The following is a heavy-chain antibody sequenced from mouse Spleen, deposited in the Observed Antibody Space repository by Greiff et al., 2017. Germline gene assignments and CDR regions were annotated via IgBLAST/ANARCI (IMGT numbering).Heavy chain of an antibody. CDR3: ARRYYDGSYLDY. D-gene: IGHD1-1*01. Sequence: QVQLQQSGAELVKPGASVKMSCKASGYTFTSYWITWVKQRPGQGLEWIGDIYPGSGSTNYNEKFKSKATLTVDTSSSTAYMQLSSLTSEDSAVYYCARRYYDGSYLDYWGQGTSVTVSS. V-gene: IGHV1-55*01. CDR1: GYTFTSYW. CDR2: IYPGSGST. J-gene: IGHJ4*01.